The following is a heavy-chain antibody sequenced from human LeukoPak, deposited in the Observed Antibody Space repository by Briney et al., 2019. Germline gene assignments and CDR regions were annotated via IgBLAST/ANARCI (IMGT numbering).Heavy chain of an antibody. Sequence: SETLSLTCTVSGGSISSYYWSWIRQPPGKGLGWCGYIYYSGRTNYNPSLKSRVTISVDTSKNQSSPKLTSATAADTAVYSCARHGLPPLLTSRWLEGPPDWFDPWGQGTLVTVSS. CDR3: ARHGLPPLLTSRWLEGPPDWFDP. CDR2: IYYSGRT. CDR1: GGSISSYY. D-gene: IGHD6-19*01. J-gene: IGHJ5*02. V-gene: IGHV4-59*08.